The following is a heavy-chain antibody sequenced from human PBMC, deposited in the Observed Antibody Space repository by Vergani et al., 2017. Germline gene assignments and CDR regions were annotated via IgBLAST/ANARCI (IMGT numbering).Heavy chain of an antibody. J-gene: IGHJ4*02. CDR1: GFTFSSYS. CDR3: ASSPTDYYGSGSYYSPFDY. D-gene: IGHD3-10*01. V-gene: IGHV3-21*01. CDR2: ISSSSSYI. Sequence: EVQLVESGGGLVKPGGSLRLSCAASGFTFSSYSMNWVRQAPGKGLEWVSSISSSSSYIYYADSVKGRFTISRDNAKNSLYLQMNSLRAEDTAVYYCASSPTDYYGSGSYYSPFDYWGQGTLVTVSS.